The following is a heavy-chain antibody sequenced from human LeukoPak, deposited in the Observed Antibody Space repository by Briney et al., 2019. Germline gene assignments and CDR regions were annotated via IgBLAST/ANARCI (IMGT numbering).Heavy chain of an antibody. D-gene: IGHD6-19*01. CDR2: ISWNSGSI. CDR3: AKDREYSSGWPGGFDY. V-gene: IGHV3-9*03. Sequence: GGSLRVSCAGSGFTFDDHAIQWGRQAPGEGLEVVSGISWNSGSIGYADSVKGRFTISRDNAKNSLYLQMNSLRAEDMALYYCAKDREYSSGWPGGFDYWGQGTLVTVSS. J-gene: IGHJ4*02. CDR1: GFTFDDHA.